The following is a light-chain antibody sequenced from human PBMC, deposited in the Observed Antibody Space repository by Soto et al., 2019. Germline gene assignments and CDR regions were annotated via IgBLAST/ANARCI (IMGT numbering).Light chain of an antibody. CDR2: DND. Sequence: QSVLTQPPSVSAAPGQMVTISCSGSSSNIGRNYVSWYQHLPGTAPKLLIYDNDKRPSGIPDRFSGSKSGTSATLGITGLQTGDEADYYCGAWDNSLSVVVFGGGTKLTVL. J-gene: IGLJ2*01. CDR3: GAWDNSLSVVV. CDR1: SSNIGRNY. V-gene: IGLV1-51*01.